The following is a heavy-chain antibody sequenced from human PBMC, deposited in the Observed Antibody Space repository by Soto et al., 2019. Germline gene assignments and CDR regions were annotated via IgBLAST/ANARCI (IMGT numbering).Heavy chain of an antibody. J-gene: IGHJ3*01. CDR3: ARDYRGYYDSSGFYYSSAQIPDVFGS. D-gene: IGHD3-22*01. CDR2: INWNGGST. V-gene: IGHV3-20*04. Sequence: PGGSLRLACAASGFTFDDYGMSWVRQAPGKGLEWVSGINWNGGSTGYADSVKGRFTISRDNAKNSLYLQMNSLRAEDTALYYWARDYRGYYDSSGFYYSSAQIPDVFGSWGQRTMVTGSS. CDR1: GFTFDDYG.